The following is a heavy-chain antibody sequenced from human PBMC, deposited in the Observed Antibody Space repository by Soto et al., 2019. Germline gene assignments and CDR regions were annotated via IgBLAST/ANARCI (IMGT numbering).Heavy chain of an antibody. D-gene: IGHD2-15*01. Sequence: GGSLRLSCAASGFTFSNAWMSWVRQAPGKGLEWVGRIKSKTDGGTTDYAAPVKGRFTISRDDSKNTLYLQMNSLKTEDTAVYYCTTDRYCSGGSCYSSAFDIWGQGTMVTVSS. CDR1: GFTFSNAW. V-gene: IGHV3-15*01. CDR3: TTDRYCSGGSCYSSAFDI. CDR2: IKSKTDGGTT. J-gene: IGHJ3*02.